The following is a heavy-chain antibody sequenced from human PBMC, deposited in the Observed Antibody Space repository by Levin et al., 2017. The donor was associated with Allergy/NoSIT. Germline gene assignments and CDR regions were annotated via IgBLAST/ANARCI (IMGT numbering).Heavy chain of an antibody. J-gene: IGHJ4*02. CDR2: ISYDGSNK. D-gene: IGHD6-13*01. CDR3: AADYSSSWYGGLGY. CDR1: GFTFSSYA. Sequence: GGSLRLSCAASGFTFSSYAMHWVRQAPGKGLEWVAVISYDGSNKYYADSVKGRFTISRDNSKNTLYLQMNSLRAEDTAVYYCAADYSSSWYGGLGYWGQGTLVTVSS. V-gene: IGHV3-30-3*01.